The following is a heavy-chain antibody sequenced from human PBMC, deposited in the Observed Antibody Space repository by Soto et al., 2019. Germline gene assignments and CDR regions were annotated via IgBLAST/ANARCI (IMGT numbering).Heavy chain of an antibody. CDR3: AKGRLDWAALDY. V-gene: IGHV3-9*01. CDR2: ISWNSGSI. D-gene: IGHD2-15*01. Sequence: GGSLRLSCAASGFTFDDYAMHWVRQAPGKGLEWVSGISWNSGSIGYADSVKGRFTISRDNAKNSLYLQMNSLRAEDTALYYCAKGRLDWAALDYWGQGTLVTVSS. CDR1: GFTFDDYA. J-gene: IGHJ4*02.